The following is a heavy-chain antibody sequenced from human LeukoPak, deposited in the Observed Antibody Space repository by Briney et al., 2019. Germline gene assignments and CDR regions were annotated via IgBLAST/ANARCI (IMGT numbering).Heavy chain of an antibody. D-gene: IGHD1-1*01. V-gene: IGHV6-1*01. CDR1: GDSVSSGITA. Sequence: SQTLSLTCAISGDSVSSGITAWNWIRQSPSRGLEWLGRTYYNSRWSNDYAVSVESRITINPDTTRNQFSLQLKSVTPEDTAVYYCARGYMKSGFDYWAREPWSPSPQ. CDR2: TYYNSRWSN. J-gene: IGHJ4*02. CDR3: ARGYMKSGFDY.